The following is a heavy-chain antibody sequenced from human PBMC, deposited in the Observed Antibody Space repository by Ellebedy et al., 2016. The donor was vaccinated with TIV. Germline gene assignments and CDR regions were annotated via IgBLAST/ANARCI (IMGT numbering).Heavy chain of an antibody. CDR1: GGSISSYY. CDR3: ARIYRFGSMDV. D-gene: IGHD5-18*01. J-gene: IGHJ6*02. CDR2: IYYSGST. Sequence: SETLSLTCTVSGGSISSYYWSWIRQPPGKGLEWIEYIYYSGSTNYNPSLKSRVTMSVDTSKNQFSLRLSSVTAADTAVYYCARIYRFGSMDVWGRGTTVTVSS. V-gene: IGHV4-59*01.